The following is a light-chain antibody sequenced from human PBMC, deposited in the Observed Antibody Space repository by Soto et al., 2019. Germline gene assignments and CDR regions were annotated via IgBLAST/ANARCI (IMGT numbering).Light chain of an antibody. V-gene: IGKV3-15*01. CDR1: QSVSSN. CDR2: GAS. J-gene: IGKJ1*01. CDR3: QQYNNWPRT. Sequence: EIVMTQSPATLSVSPGERATLSCRASQSVSSNLAWYQQKPGQPPRLFMYGASTRVTGFPARFSGSGSGTEFTLTISSLQSEDFAVYYCQQYNNWPRTFGQGTKVELK.